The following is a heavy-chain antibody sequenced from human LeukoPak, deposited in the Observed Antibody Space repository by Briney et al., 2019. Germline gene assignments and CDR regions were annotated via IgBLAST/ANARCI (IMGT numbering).Heavy chain of an antibody. V-gene: IGHV3-48*01. D-gene: IGHD3-22*01. CDR1: GFTFSSYS. J-gene: IGHJ4*02. CDR3: ASKAYYYDSSGLGS. CDR2: ISSSSTI. Sequence: GGSLRLSCAASGFTFSSYSMNWVRQAPGKGLEWVSYISSSSTIYYADSVKGRFTISRDNAKNSLYLQMNSLRAEDTAVYYCASKAYYYDSSGLGSWGQGTLVTVSS.